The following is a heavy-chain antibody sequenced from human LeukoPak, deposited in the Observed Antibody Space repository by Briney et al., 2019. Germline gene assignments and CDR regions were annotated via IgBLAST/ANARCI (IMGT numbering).Heavy chain of an antibody. CDR3: AKDQPTDGYNSI. D-gene: IGHD5-24*01. J-gene: IGHJ4*02. V-gene: IGHV3-7*03. Sequence: PGGSLRLSCAASGFTFSSFWMAWARQAPGKGLEWLAIMNQDGSETYYVDSVKGRFTISRDNAKNSLYLQMNSLRAEDTAVYYCAKDQPTDGYNSIWGRGTLVTVSS. CDR2: MNQDGSET. CDR1: GFTFSSFW.